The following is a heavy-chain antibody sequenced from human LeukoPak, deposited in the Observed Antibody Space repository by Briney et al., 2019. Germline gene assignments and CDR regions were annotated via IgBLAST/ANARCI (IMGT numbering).Heavy chain of an antibody. CDR3: ARGVRQWLANFDY. V-gene: IGHV3-53*01. CDR1: GFNFANHA. Sequence: GGSLRLSCAASGFNFANHAMSWVRQAPGKGLEWVSVIYSGGSPFYADSVKGRFTISRDNSKNTVYLQMNSLRVEDTAVYYCARGVRQWLANFDYWGQGTLVTVSS. J-gene: IGHJ4*02. D-gene: IGHD6-19*01. CDR2: IYSGGSP.